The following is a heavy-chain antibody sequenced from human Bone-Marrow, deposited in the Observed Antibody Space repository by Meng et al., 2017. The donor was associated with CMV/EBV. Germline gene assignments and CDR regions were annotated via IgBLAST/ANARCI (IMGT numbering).Heavy chain of an antibody. V-gene: IGHV4-4*07. CDR3: ARGVNILSGYYYFDN. Sequence: GGCIRDYDWKWIRQPAGKGLEWIGRIYISGSTNYNPSLRSRLTLSVDTSKNQFSLKLSSVTAADTAVYYCARGVNILSGYYYFDNWGQGILVTVSS. D-gene: IGHD3-9*01. CDR1: GGCIRDYD. CDR2: IYISGST. J-gene: IGHJ4*02.